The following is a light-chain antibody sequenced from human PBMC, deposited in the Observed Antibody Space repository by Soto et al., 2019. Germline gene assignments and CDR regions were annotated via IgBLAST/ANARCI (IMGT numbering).Light chain of an antibody. V-gene: IGKV1-5*01. J-gene: IGKJ1*01. CDR1: QSISSW. Sequence: DIQMTQSPSTLSASVGDRVTITCRASQSISSWLAWYQQKPGKAPKFLIYDGSRLESGVPSRFSGSGSGTGFTLTISSLQPDDIATYYCQQYNSYPTFGQGTKVEIK. CDR3: QQYNSYPT. CDR2: DGS.